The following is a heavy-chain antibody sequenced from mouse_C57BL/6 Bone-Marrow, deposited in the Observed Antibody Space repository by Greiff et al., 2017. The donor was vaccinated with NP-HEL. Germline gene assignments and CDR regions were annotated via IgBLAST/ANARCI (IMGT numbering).Heavy chain of an antibody. V-gene: IGHV1-4*01. CDR3: ARSGWYNSLFDY. CDR1: GYTFTSYT. J-gene: IGHJ2*01. Sequence: LVESGAELARPGASVKMSCKASGYTFTSYTMHWVKQRPGQGLEWIGYINPSSGYTKYNQKFKDKATLTADKSSSTAYMQLSSLTSEDSAVDYWARSGWYNSLFDYWGQGTTLTVSS. D-gene: IGHD2-1*01. CDR2: INPSSGYT.